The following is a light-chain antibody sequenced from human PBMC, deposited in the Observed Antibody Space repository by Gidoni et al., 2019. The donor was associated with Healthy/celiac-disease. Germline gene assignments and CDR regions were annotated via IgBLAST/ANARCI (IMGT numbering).Light chain of an antibody. V-gene: IGKV1-39*01. J-gene: IGKJ4*01. CDR2: AAS. CDR1: QSISSY. Sequence: DIQSTPAPSYLSAFLGDRVTITCQASQSISSYLNWYQQKPGKAPKLLIYAASSLESGVPSRFSGSGSGTDFTLTISSLQPEDFATYYCQQSYSTPLTFGGGTKVEIK. CDR3: QQSYSTPLT.